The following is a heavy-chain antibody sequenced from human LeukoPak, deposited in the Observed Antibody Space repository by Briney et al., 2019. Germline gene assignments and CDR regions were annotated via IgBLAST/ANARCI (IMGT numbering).Heavy chain of an antibody. CDR2: INPNSGGT. V-gene: IGHV1-2*02. J-gene: IGHJ5*02. D-gene: IGHD1-26*01. CDR1: GYTFTGYY. Sequence: ASVKVSCKASGYTFTGYYMHWVRQAPGQGLEWMGWINPNSGGTNYAQKFQGRVTMTRDTSISTAYMELSRLRSDDTAVYYCARVSSGSYYYWFDPWGQGTLVTVSS. CDR3: ARVSSGSYYYWFDP.